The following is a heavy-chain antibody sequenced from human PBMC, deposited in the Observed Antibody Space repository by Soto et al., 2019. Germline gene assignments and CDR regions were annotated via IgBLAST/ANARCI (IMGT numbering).Heavy chain of an antibody. CDR1: GDTFTFYS. CDR2: INPILSMS. J-gene: IGHJ4*02. CDR3: ASSYGSGYRAFDY. Sequence: QVQLVQSGAEVKKPGSSVRVSCKASGDTFTFYSINWVRQAPGLGLEWMGRINPILSMSNYAQRFQGRVTMTADKSTSTAYMELSSLRSEDTAMYYCASSYGSGYRAFDYWGQEALVTVSS. V-gene: IGHV1-69*02. D-gene: IGHD3-10*01.